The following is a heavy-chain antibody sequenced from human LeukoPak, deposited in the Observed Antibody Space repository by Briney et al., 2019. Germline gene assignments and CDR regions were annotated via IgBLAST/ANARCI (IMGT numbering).Heavy chain of an antibody. Sequence: PSETLSLTCTVSGDSISSSYWSGIRQAAGKELEWIARIQTSGRTDYNPSLRSRVTVSVDTSKNQFSLRLSSVTAADTAVYYCVRGPTRAAGIDYWGQGTLVTVSS. CDR3: VRGPTRAAGIDY. CDR1: GDSISSSY. D-gene: IGHD6-13*01. CDR2: IQTSGRT. J-gene: IGHJ4*02. V-gene: IGHV4-4*07.